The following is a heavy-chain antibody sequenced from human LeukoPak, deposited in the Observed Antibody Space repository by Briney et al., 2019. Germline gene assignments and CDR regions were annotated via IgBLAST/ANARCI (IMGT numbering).Heavy chain of an antibody. J-gene: IGHJ4*02. CDR1: GYSISSGYY. CDR3: ARDSSGYPYYFDY. V-gene: IGHV4-38-2*02. D-gene: IGHD3-22*01. CDR2: VYHSGST. Sequence: SEALSLTCTVSGYSISSGYYWGWIRQPPGKGLEWIGSVYHSGSTYYNPSLKNRVTISLDTSKNQFSLKLSSVTAADTAVYYCARDSSGYPYYFDYWGQGTLVTVSS.